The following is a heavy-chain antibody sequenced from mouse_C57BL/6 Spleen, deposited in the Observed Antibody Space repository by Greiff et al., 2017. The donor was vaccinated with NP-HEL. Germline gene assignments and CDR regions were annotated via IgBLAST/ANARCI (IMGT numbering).Heavy chain of an antibody. V-gene: IGHV1-54*01. CDR1: GYAFTNYL. D-gene: IGHD2-4*01. J-gene: IGHJ2*01. Sequence: QVQLQQSGAELVRPGTSVKVSCKASGYAFTNYLLEWVKQRPGQGLEWIGVINPGSGGTNYNEKFKGKATLTADKSSSTAYMQLSRLTSEDSAVYFCARRGYYDYDPFDYRGQGTTLTVSS. CDR3: ARRGYYDYDPFDY. CDR2: INPGSGGT.